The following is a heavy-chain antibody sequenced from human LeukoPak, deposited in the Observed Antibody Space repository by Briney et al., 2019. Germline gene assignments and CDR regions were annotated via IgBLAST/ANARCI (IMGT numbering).Heavy chain of an antibody. Sequence: GGSLRLSCAASGFTVSSNYMSWVRQAPGKGLEWVSVIYSGGSTYYADSVKGRFTISRDNSKNTLYLQMNSLRAEDMAVYYCAREDADDAFDIWGQGTMVTVSS. CDR1: GFTVSSNY. CDR2: IYSGGST. V-gene: IGHV3-53*05. CDR3: AREDADDAFDI. J-gene: IGHJ3*02.